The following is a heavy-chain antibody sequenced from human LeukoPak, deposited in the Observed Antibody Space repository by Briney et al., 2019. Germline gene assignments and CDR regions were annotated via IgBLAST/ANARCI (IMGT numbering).Heavy chain of an antibody. Sequence: ASVKVSCKTSGYTFSSHYIHWVRQAPGQGLEWMGMINPSGGGTAYPQKFQGRVTMTRDMSTNTVYMELSSLRSEDTAVYYCARDGTAPDSITMLVVAIPDYYFDYWGQGTLVTVSS. CDR2: INPSGGGT. V-gene: IGHV1-46*01. J-gene: IGHJ4*02. D-gene: IGHD3-22*01. CDR1: GYTFSSHY. CDR3: ARDGTAPDSITMLVVAIPDYYFDY.